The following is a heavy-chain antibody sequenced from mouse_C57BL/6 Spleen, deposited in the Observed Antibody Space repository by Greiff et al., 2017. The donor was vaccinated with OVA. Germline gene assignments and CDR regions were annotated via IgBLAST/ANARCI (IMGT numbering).Heavy chain of an antibody. CDR2: ISNGGGST. V-gene: IGHV5-12*01. J-gene: IGHJ3*01. Sequence: EVKLVESGGGLVQPGGSLKLSCAASGFTFSDYYMYWVRQTPEKRLEWVAYISNGGGSTYYPDTVKGRFTISRDNAKNTLYRQMSRLKSEDTAMYYCARAQTAQATWFAYWGQGTLVTVSA. CDR1: GFTFSDYY. CDR3: ARAQTAQATWFAY. D-gene: IGHD3-2*02.